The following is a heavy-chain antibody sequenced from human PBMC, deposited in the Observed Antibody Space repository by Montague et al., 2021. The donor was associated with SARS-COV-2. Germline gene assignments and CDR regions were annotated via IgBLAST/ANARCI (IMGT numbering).Heavy chain of an antibody. CDR2: IYYSGSA. CDR1: GGSISSSPYF. Sequence: SETLSLTCTVSGGSISSSPYFWGWIRQPPGKGPEWIGTIYYSGSAYYNPSLKSRVFISVDTSNNQFSLKLNSVTAADTAVCYCARSSIWVVRGLPWGQGTLVTVSS. J-gene: IGHJ4*02. D-gene: IGHD3-10*01. CDR3: ARSSIWVVRGLP. V-gene: IGHV4-39*01.